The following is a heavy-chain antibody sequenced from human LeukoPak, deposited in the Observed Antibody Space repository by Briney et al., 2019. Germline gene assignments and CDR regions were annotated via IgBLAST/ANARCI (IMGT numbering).Heavy chain of an antibody. CDR2: IIPIFGTA. Sequence: SVKVSCKASGGTFSSYAISWVRQAPGQGLEWVGGIIPIFGTANYAQKFQGRVTITADESTSTAYMELSSLRSEDTAVYYCARDRGDIVAVRGAFDIWGQGTMVTVSS. V-gene: IGHV1-69*13. CDR1: GGTFSSYA. CDR3: ARDRGDIVAVRGAFDI. D-gene: IGHD2-2*01. J-gene: IGHJ3*02.